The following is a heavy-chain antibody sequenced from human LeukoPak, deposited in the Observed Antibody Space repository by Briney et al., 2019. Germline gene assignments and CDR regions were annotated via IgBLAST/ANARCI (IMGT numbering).Heavy chain of an antibody. J-gene: IGHJ3*02. Sequence: SETLSLTCTVSGGSISSGGYYWSWIRQHPGKGLEWLGYIYYSGSTYYNPSLKSRVTISVDTSKDQFSLKLSSVTAADTAVYYCARNLVDTAMVDAFDIWGQGTMVTVSS. V-gene: IGHV4-31*03. CDR1: GGSISSGGYY. CDR2: IYYSGST. CDR3: ARNLVDTAMVDAFDI. D-gene: IGHD5-18*01.